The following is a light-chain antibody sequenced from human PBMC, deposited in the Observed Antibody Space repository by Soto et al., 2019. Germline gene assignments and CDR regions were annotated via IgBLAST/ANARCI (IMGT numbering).Light chain of an antibody. Sequence: EIVLTQSPATLSLSPGERATLSCRASQSVSSYLAWYQQKPGQAPRLLIYDASNRATGIPARFSGSGSGTDFSLTISSLEPGDLAVYYCQQYGSSPRTFGQGTKVDI. CDR1: QSVSSY. V-gene: IGKV3-11*01. CDR2: DAS. CDR3: QQYGSSPRT. J-gene: IGKJ1*01.